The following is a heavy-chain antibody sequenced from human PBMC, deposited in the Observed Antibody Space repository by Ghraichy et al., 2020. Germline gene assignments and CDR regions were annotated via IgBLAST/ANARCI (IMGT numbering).Heavy chain of an antibody. CDR1: GFTFDDYA. J-gene: IGHJ4*02. CDR2: ISWNSGSI. CDR3: AKDMFIPDRDIVVVPAAIIRGGFDY. V-gene: IGHV3-9*01. Sequence: LNISCAASGFTFDDYAMHWVRQAPGKGLEWVSGISWNSGSIGYADSVKGRFTISRDNAKNSLYLQMNSLRAEDTALYYCAKDMFIPDRDIVVVPAAIIRGGFDYWGQGTLVTVSS. D-gene: IGHD2-2*02.